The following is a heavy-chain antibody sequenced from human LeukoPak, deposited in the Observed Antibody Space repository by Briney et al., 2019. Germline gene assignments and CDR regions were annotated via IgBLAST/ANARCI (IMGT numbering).Heavy chain of an antibody. J-gene: IGHJ4*02. D-gene: IGHD5-24*01. CDR1: GGSISSSSYY. V-gene: IGHV4-39*07. Sequence: SETLSLTCTVSGGSISSSSYYWGWIRQPPGKGLEWIGSIYYSGSTYYNPSLKSRVTISVDTSKNQFSLKLSSVTAADTAVYYCARAGDGYNYGGDFDYWGQGTLVTVSS. CDR2: IYYSGST. CDR3: ARAGDGYNYGGDFDY.